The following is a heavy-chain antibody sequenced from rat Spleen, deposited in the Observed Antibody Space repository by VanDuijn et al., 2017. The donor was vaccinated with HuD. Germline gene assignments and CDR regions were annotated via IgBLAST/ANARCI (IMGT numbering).Heavy chain of an antibody. Sequence: LVESGGGLVQPGRSLKLSCAASGFNFNDYWMGWVRQAPGMGLEWIASISNARGITYYPDSVKGRFTISRDNAKSSLYLQMDSLRSEDTATYYCTTGDYGYTRLFVYWGQGTLVTVSS. CDR2: ISNARGIT. V-gene: IGHV5-31*01. CDR1: GFNFNDYW. CDR3: TTGDYGYTRLFVY. J-gene: IGHJ3*01. D-gene: IGHD1-9*01.